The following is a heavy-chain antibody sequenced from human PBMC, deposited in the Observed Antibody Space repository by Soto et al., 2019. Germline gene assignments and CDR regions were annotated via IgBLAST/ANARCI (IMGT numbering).Heavy chain of an antibody. Sequence: GGSLRLSCAASGFTFSSYGMHWVRQAPGKGLEWVAVIWYDGSNKYYADSVKGRFTISRDNSKNTLYLQMNSLRAEDTAVYYCARDNVDIVVVVAATQVHWFDPWGQGTLVTVSS. CDR2: IWYDGSNK. J-gene: IGHJ5*02. CDR1: GFTFSSYG. D-gene: IGHD2-15*01. V-gene: IGHV3-33*01. CDR3: ARDNVDIVVVVAATQVHWFDP.